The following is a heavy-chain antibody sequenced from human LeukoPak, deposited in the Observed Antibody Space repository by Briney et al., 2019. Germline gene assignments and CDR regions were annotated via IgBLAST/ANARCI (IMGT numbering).Heavy chain of an antibody. Sequence: SETLSLTCTVSGGSISSSSYYRGWIRQPPGKGLEWIGSIYYSGSTYYNPSLKSRVTISVDTSKNQFSLKLSSVTAADTAVYYCARGITIFGVVIGPVDYWGQGTLVTVSS. CDR1: GGSISSSSYY. CDR3: ARGITIFGVVIGPVDY. CDR2: IYYSGST. D-gene: IGHD3-3*01. J-gene: IGHJ4*02. V-gene: IGHV4-39*07.